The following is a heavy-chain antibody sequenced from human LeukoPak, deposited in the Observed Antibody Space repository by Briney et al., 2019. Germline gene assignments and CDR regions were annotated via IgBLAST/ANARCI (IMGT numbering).Heavy chain of an antibody. V-gene: IGHV3-30*03. J-gene: IGHJ6*03. CDR1: GFTFSSYG. CDR2: ISYDGSNK. D-gene: IGHD5-12*01. CDR3: ARVSIVAPWFKNFYYYYMDV. Sequence: GGSLRLSCAASGFTFSSYGMHWVRQAPGKGLEWVAVISYDGSNKYYADSVKGRFTISRDNSKNTLYLQMNSLRAEDTAVYYCARVSIVAPWFKNFYYYYMDVWGKGTTVTVSS.